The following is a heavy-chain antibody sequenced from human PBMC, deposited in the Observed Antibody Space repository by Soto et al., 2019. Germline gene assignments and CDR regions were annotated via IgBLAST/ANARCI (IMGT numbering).Heavy chain of an antibody. CDR1: GGSMSSGGCS. D-gene: IGHD1-20*01. CDR2: IYISATT. V-gene: IGHV4-30-2*05. CDR3: ARGRYCLTGRCFPNWFDS. Sequence: PSETLSLTGAVSGGSMSSGGCSWSLIRQPPAQDLEYIGYIYISATTYYNPSFESRVAISVDTSKSQFSLNVTPVTASDTPVYFCARGRYCLTGRCFPNWFDSWGQGALVTVSS. J-gene: IGHJ5*01.